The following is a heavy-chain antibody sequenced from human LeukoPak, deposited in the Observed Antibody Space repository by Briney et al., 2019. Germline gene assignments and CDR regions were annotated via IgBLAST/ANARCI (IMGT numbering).Heavy chain of an antibody. CDR3: ARTTMVQGTYYMDV. J-gene: IGHJ6*03. D-gene: IGHD3-10*01. Sequence: LETLSLTCTVSGGAISSSSYYCGWIRQPPGKGLEWIGYIYYSGYTNYNPSLKSRVTISVDTSKHQFALKLSSVTAADTAVYYCARTTMVQGTYYMDVWGKGTTVTVSS. V-gene: IGHV4-61*05. CDR1: GGAISSSSYY. CDR2: IYYSGYT.